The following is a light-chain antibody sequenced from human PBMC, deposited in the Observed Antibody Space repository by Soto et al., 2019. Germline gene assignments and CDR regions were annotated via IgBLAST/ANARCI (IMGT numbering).Light chain of an antibody. J-gene: IGKJ1*01. CDR3: QQYNSYSPWT. V-gene: IGKV1-5*01. CDR2: DAS. CDR1: QSISSW. Sequence: DIQMTQSPSTLPASVGDRVTITCRASQSISSWLAWYQQKPGKAPKLLIYDASSLESGVPSRFSGSGSGTEFTLTISSLQPDDFATYYCQQYNSYSPWTFGQGTRWIS.